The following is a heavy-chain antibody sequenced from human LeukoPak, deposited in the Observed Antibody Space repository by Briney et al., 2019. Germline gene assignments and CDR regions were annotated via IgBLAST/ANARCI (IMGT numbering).Heavy chain of an antibody. CDR2: IKSKTDGWTT. Sequence: GGSLRLSCAASGFTFSNAWMSWVRQAPGKGLEWVGRIKSKTDGWTTDYAAPVKGRFTISRDDSKNTLYLQMNSLRAEDTAVYYCARGLIVGATTDAFDIWGQGTMVTVSS. CDR1: GFTFSNAW. D-gene: IGHD1-26*01. CDR3: ARGLIVGATTDAFDI. V-gene: IGHV3-15*01. J-gene: IGHJ3*02.